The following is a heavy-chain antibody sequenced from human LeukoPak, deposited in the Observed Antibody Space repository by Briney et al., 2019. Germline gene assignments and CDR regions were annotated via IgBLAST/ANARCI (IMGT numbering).Heavy chain of an antibody. D-gene: IGHD5-24*01. CDR2: IKQDGSEE. V-gene: IGHV3-7*01. J-gene: IGHJ4*02. Sequence: GGSLRLSCAASGFTFGTYWMTWVRQAPGKGLQWVANIKQDGSEEYYVDSVKGRFTISRDNAKNSLYLQMNSLRAEDTAVYYCARDHPRWDRPREKGFDYWGQGTLVTVSS. CDR3: ARDHPRWDRPREKGFDY. CDR1: GFTFGTYW.